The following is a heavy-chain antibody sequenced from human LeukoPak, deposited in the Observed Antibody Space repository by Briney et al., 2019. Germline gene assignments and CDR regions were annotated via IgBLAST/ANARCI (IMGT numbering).Heavy chain of an antibody. D-gene: IGHD3-10*02. CDR1: GGSFSGYY. CDR3: ATYHFRGDTSHYFDY. V-gene: IGHV4-34*01. J-gene: IGHJ4*02. CDR2: INHSGST. Sequence: PSETLSLTCAVYGGSFSGYYWSWIRQPPGKGLEWIGEINHSGSTNYNPSLKSRVTISVDTSKNQFSLKLSSVTAADTAVYYCATYHFRGDTSHYFDYWGQGTLVTVSS.